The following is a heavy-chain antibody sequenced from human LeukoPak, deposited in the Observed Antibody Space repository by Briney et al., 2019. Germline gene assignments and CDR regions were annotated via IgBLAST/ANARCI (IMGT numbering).Heavy chain of an antibody. J-gene: IGHJ4*02. D-gene: IGHD6-6*01. CDR2: MSGSGGST. V-gene: IGHV3-23*01. CDR3: ANFPTARPSDY. Sequence: RGSLRLSCAASGFTFSSYAMSWVRQAPGQGLEWVSAMSGSGGSTYYADSVKGRFTISRGNSKNTLYLQMNSLRAEDTAVYYCANFPTARPSDYWGQGTLVTVSS. CDR1: GFTFSSYA.